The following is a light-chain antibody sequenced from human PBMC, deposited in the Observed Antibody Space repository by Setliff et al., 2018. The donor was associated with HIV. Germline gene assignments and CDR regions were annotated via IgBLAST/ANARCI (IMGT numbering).Light chain of an antibody. CDR1: KLGDKY. CDR2: QDD. CDR3: QAWDSSSAYV. J-gene: IGLJ1*01. V-gene: IGLV3-1*01. Sequence: SYELTQPPSVSVPPGQTATITCSGDKLGDKYACWYQQKPGQSPVLVIYQDDKRPSGTPERFSGSNSGNTATLTISATQAMDEADYYCQAWDSSSAYVFGPGTKVTVL.